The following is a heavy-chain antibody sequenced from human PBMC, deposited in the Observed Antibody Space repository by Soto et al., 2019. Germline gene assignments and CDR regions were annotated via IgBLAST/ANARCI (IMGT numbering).Heavy chain of an antibody. Sequence: SETLSLTCAVYGGNFRGYYWSWIRQPPGRGLQYIGHIYYDGYTKYNPSLKSRVTISIDTSKNQFSLKLSSVTAADTAVYYCATLGYGLDVWGQGTMVTVSS. CDR2: IYYDGYT. V-gene: IGHV4-59*01. J-gene: IGHJ6*02. CDR1: GGNFRGYY. CDR3: ATLGYGLDV.